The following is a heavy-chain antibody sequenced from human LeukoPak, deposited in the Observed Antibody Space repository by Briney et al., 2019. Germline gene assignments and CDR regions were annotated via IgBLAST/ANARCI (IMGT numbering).Heavy chain of an antibody. CDR2: ISNDGNNK. CDR1: GFPFSSYG. J-gene: IGHJ4*02. CDR3: ARGGVSVGGNFDY. V-gene: IGHV3-30*03. Sequence: PGGSLRLSCAASGFPFSSYGMHWVRQAPGKGLEWVAAISNDGNNKFYADSVKGRFTISRDNPKNTMNLQMNSLRAEDTAVYYCARGGVSVGGNFDYWGQGTLVTVSS. D-gene: IGHD4-23*01.